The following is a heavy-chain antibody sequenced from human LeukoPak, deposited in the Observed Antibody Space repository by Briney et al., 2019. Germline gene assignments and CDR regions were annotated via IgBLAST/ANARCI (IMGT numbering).Heavy chain of an antibody. Sequence: ASVKVSCKASGYTFTSYGTSWVRQAPGQGLEWMGWISAYNGNTNYAQKLQGRVTMTTDTSTSTAYMELRSLRSDDTAVYYCASSLVRRGYGYGYLDYWGQGTLVTVSS. D-gene: IGHD5-18*01. CDR3: ASSLVRRGYGYGYLDY. CDR2: ISAYNGNT. CDR1: GYTFTSYG. V-gene: IGHV1-18*01. J-gene: IGHJ4*02.